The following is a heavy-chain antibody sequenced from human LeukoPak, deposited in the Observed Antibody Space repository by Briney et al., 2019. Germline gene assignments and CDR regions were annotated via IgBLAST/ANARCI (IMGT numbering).Heavy chain of an antibody. V-gene: IGHV3-21*01. CDR1: GFTFSGYC. Sequence: PGGSLRLSCAASGFTFSGYCMNWVRQAPGKGLEWVSSISTSSSYIYYADSVKGRFTISRDNSKNTLYLQMGSLRAEDMAVYYCAREWGSYYYLGYWGQGTLVTVSS. CDR2: ISTSSSYI. CDR3: AREWGSYYYLGY. D-gene: IGHD2-21*01. J-gene: IGHJ4*02.